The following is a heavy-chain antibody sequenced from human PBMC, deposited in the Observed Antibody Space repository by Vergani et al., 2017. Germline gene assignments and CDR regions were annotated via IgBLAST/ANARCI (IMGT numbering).Heavy chain of an antibody. V-gene: IGHV3-23*01. J-gene: IGHJ3*02. Sequence: EVQLLESGGGLVQPGGSLRLSCAASGFTFIMRAMSWVRQAPGKGLEWVSTLSASDRRTHYADSVKGRFTISRDISKNTLFLHMNSLRPEDTAVYYCAKVGRSEVAGTFGAFDIWGQGTMVTVSS. CDR2: LSASDRRT. CDR1: GFTFIMRA. CDR3: AKVGRSEVAGTFGAFDI. D-gene: IGHD6-19*01.